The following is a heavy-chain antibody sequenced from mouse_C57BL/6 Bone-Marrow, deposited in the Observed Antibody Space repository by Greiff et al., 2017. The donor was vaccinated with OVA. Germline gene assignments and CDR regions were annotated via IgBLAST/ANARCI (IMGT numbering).Heavy chain of an antibody. Sequence: EVKLVESGGGLVQPKGSLKLSCAASGFSFNTYAMNWVRQAPGKGLEWVARIRSKSNNYATYYADSVKDRFTISRDDSESMLYLQMNNLKTEDTAMYYCVRHDGGSSHFDYWGQGTTLTVSS. CDR1: GFSFNTYA. J-gene: IGHJ2*01. V-gene: IGHV10-1*01. CDR2: IRSKSNNYAT. D-gene: IGHD1-1*01. CDR3: VRHDGGSSHFDY.